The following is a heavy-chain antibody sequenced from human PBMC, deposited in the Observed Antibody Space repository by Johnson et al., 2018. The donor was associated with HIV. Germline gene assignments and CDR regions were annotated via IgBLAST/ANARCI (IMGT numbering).Heavy chain of an antibody. CDR2: IHWNGGRK. V-gene: IGHV3-20*04. Sequence: VQLVESGGGVVRPGGSLRLSCAPSGFTFDDYAMSWVRQAPGKGLEWVSDIHWNGGRKGYADSLMGRFTISRDNAKKSLYLQINSLRAEDTALSYCAREGEYCTGGSCYNAFDIWGQGTMVIVSS. D-gene: IGHD2-15*01. J-gene: IGHJ3*02. CDR3: AREGEYCTGGSCYNAFDI. CDR1: GFTFDDYA.